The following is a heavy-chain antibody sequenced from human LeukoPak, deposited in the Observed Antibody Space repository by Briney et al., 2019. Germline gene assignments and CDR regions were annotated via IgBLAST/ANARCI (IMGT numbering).Heavy chain of an antibody. CDR1: GGAFSSSA. Sequence: ASVKVSCKASGGAFSSSAINWVRQAPGQGLEWMGRIIPNFDTSNYTQNFQGRLTFTADKSTNTAYMELSRLRSEDTAVYYCARVLITMIVVDHPPDYWGQGTLVTVSS. CDR3: ARVLITMIVVDHPPDY. CDR2: IIPNFDTS. J-gene: IGHJ4*02. D-gene: IGHD3-22*01. V-gene: IGHV1-69*06.